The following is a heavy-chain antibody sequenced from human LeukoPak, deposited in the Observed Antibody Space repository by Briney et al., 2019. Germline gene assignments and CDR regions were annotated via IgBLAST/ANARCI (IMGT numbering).Heavy chain of an antibody. CDR1: RFTFDEYG. J-gene: IGHJ4*02. V-gene: IGHV3-20*04. CDR2: INWNGRSI. D-gene: IGHD6-13*01. Sequence: PGGSLRLSCAASRFTFDEYGMSWVRQTAGKGLEWVSGINWNGRSIGYADSVKGRFTVSRDNAKNSLYLQMNSLRAEDTAVYYCARVGHSSSWYDFDYWGQGTLVTVSS. CDR3: ARVGHSSSWYDFDY.